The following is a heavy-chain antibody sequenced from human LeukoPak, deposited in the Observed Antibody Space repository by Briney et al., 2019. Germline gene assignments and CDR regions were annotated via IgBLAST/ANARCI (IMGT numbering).Heavy chain of an antibody. CDR1: GGSISSYY. V-gene: IGHV4-59*01. D-gene: IGHD6-6*01. CDR3: AREGPGGSSSYYYGMDV. Sequence: SETLSLTCTVSGGSISSYYWSWIRQPPGKGLEWIGYIYYSGSTNYNPSLKSRVTISVDTSKNQFSLKLSPVTAADTAVYYCAREGPGGSSSYYYGMDVWGQGTTVTVSS. J-gene: IGHJ6*02. CDR2: IYYSGST.